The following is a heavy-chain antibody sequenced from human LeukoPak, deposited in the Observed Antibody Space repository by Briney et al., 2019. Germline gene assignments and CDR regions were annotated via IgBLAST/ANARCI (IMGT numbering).Heavy chain of an antibody. V-gene: IGHV4-4*09. Sequence: PSETLSLTCAVSGVSISSYYWSWIRQPPGKGLEWIGYIYTSGSTNYKPSLKSRVTISVDTSKNTFFLKLSSVTAADTAVYDCARPQNGYCSSTICYAFDIWGQETTVTVSS. CDR2: IYTSGST. J-gene: IGHJ3*02. CDR3: ARPQNGYCSSTICYAFDI. CDR1: GVSISSYY. D-gene: IGHD2-2*01.